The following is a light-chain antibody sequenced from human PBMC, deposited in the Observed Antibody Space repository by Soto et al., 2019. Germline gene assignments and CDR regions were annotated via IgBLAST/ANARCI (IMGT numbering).Light chain of an antibody. Sequence: QSVLTQPPSASGTPGQRVTISCSGGSSNIGSNIVNWYQQFPGTAPKLLIYTNNQRPSGVPDRFSGSKSGTSASLAISALQSEDEADYYYAEWDDSLNGVVFGGGTKLTVL. CDR2: TNN. J-gene: IGLJ2*01. V-gene: IGLV1-44*01. CDR1: SSNIGSNI. CDR3: AEWDDSLNGVV.